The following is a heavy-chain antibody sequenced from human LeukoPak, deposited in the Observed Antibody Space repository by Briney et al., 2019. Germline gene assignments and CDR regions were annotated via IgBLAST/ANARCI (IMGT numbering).Heavy chain of an antibody. J-gene: IGHJ4*02. V-gene: IGHV1-18*01. D-gene: IGHD4-17*01. CDR2: ISAYNGNT. CDR1: GYTFTSYG. CDR3: ARDLSTVTFDY. Sequence: ASVKVSCKASGYTFTSYGISWVRQAPGQGLEWMGWISAYNGNTNYAQKIKGRVTMTTDTSTSTAYMELRSLRSDDTAVYYCARDLSTVTFDYWGQGTLVTVSS.